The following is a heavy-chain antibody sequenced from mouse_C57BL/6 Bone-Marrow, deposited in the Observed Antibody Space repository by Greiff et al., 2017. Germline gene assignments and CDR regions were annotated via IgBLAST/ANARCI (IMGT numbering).Heavy chain of an antibody. V-gene: IGHV5-2*01. CDR3: ARGNSGAVDY. CDR2: INSDGGST. CDR1: EYEFPSHD. Sequence: VQLQESGGGLVQPGASLKLSCESNEYEFPSHDLSWVRTTPETRLELVAAINSDGGSTYYPDTMERRFIISRDHTKKTLYLQLSSLRSEYTALYDCARGNSGAVDYWGAGTSVTVSS. D-gene: IGHD2-1*01. J-gene: IGHJ4*01.